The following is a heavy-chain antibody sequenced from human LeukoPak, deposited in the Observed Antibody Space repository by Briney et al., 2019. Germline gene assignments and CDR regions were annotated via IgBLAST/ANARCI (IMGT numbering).Heavy chain of an antibody. D-gene: IGHD3-10*01. Sequence: GRSLRLSCAASGFTFSSYGMHWVRQAPGKGLEWVAVISYDGSNKYYADSVKGRFTISRDNSKNTLHLQMNSLRAEDTAVYYCAKDRSPKLLWFGDMGFWGQGTLVTVSS. CDR2: ISYDGSNK. J-gene: IGHJ4*02. CDR1: GFTFSSYG. CDR3: AKDRSPKLLWFGDMGF. V-gene: IGHV3-30*18.